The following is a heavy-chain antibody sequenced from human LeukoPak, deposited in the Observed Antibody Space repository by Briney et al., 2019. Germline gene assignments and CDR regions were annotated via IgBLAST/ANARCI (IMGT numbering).Heavy chain of an antibody. D-gene: IGHD6-13*01. CDR2: ISGSGGST. J-gene: IGHJ4*02. V-gene: IGHV3-23*01. CDR3: AKGPDSSSNDY. CDR1: GFTFRSYA. Sequence: PGGSLRLSCAASGFTFRSYAMNWVRQAPGKGLEWVSSISGSGGSTYYADSVKGRFTISRDNSKNTLYLQMNSLRADDTAVYYCAKGPDSSSNDYWGQGTLVTVSS.